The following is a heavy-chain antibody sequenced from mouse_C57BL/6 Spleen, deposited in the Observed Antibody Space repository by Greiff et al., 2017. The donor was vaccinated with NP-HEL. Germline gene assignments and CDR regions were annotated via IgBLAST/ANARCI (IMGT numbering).Heavy chain of an antibody. D-gene: IGHD1-1*01. Sequence: VQLQQPGAELVKPGASVKMSCKASGYTFTSYWITWVKQRPGQGLEWIGDIYPGSGSTNYNEKFKSKATLTVDTSSSTAYMQLSSLTSEDSAVYYCARRGNYYGSSYEGDFDYWGQGTTLTVSS. J-gene: IGHJ2*01. CDR2: IYPGSGST. V-gene: IGHV1-55*01. CDR1: GYTFTSYW. CDR3: ARRGNYYGSSYEGDFDY.